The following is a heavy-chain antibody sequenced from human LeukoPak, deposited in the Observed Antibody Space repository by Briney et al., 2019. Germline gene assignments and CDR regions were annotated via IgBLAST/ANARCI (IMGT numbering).Heavy chain of an antibody. CDR2: VYYGGST. V-gene: IGHV4-30-4*08. CDR1: GGSISSGDYY. CDR3: ARGREDGFDI. J-gene: IGHJ3*02. Sequence: PSETLSLTCTVSGGSISSGDYYWSWIRQPPGKGLEWIGYVYYGGSTYYNPSLKSRLTISVDTSENQFSLKLSSVTAADTAVYYCARGREDGFDIWGQGTMVTVSS.